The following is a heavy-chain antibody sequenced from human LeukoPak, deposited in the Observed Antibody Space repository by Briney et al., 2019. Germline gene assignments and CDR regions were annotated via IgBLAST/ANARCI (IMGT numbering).Heavy chain of an antibody. Sequence: GASVKVSCKASGYTFSYYGLNWVRQAPGQGLEWMGWINTNSGSPTYAQGFAGRFVFSADTSVDTAYLQIGSLKAEDTAVYYCARVRYYDTTTSSAHAFDIWGQGTMVTVSA. J-gene: IGHJ3*02. CDR3: ARVRYYDTTTSSAHAFDI. CDR1: GYTFSYYG. V-gene: IGHV7-4-1*01. CDR2: INTNSGSP. D-gene: IGHD3-22*01.